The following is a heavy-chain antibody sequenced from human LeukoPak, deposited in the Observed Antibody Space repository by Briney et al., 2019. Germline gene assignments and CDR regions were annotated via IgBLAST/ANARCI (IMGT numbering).Heavy chain of an antibody. CDR1: GFTFDDYA. Sequence: PGRSLRLSCAASGFTFDDYAMHWVRQAPGKGLEWVSGISWNSGSIGYADSVKGRFTISRDNAKNSLYLQMNSLRAEDTAVYYCAKENRAAAGVYDYWGQGTLVTVSS. V-gene: IGHV3-9*01. CDR2: ISWNSGSI. D-gene: IGHD6-13*01. J-gene: IGHJ4*02. CDR3: AKENRAAAGVYDY.